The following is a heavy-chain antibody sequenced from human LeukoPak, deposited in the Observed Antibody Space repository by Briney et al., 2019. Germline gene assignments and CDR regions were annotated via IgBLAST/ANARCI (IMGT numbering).Heavy chain of an antibody. D-gene: IGHD2-2*01. V-gene: IGHV1-2*02. Sequence: ASVKLCCTASGYTFTDYYMHWVRQAPGQGFEWMGWINPNDGDTNYAQKFQGRVTMTRDTSISTAHMEVSRLRSDDTAVYYCARANFLYCSSTTCLFDYWGQGTLVTVSS. CDR3: ARANFLYCSSTTCLFDY. J-gene: IGHJ4*02. CDR1: GYTFTDYY. CDR2: INPNDGDT.